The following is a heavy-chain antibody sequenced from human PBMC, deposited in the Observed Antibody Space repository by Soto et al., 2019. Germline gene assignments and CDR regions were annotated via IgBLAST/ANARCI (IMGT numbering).Heavy chain of an antibody. D-gene: IGHD2-2*02. CDR3: ASVVVPAAIRSGYVYYYYGMDV. CDR1: GFTFSSYA. J-gene: IGHJ6*02. CDR2: ISGSGGST. V-gene: IGHV3-23*01. Sequence: PGGSLRLSCAASGFTFSSYAMSWVRQAPGKGLEWVSAISGSGGSTYYADSVKGRFTISRDNSKNTLYLQMNSLRAEDTAVYYCASVVVPAAIRSGYVYYYYGMDVWGQGTTVTVSS.